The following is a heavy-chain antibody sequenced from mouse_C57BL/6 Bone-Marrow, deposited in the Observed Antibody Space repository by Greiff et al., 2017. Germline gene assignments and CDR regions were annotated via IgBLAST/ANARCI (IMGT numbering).Heavy chain of an antibody. CDR1: GFSLSTSGMG. V-gene: IGHV8-12*01. CDR2: LFWDDDT. D-gene: IGHD3-3*01. CDR3: ARAGRGSYWYFDV. J-gene: IGHJ1*03. Sequence: QVTLKVSGPGILQSSQTLSLTCSFSGFSLSTSGMGVSWLRQPSGKGLEWLAHLFWDDDTRYNPSLKSRLTISKDTSRNQVFLKITSVDTADTATYYCARAGRGSYWYFDVWGTGTTVTVSS.